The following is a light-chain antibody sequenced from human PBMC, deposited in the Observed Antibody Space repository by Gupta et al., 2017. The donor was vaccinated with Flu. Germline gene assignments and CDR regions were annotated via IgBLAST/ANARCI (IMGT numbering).Light chain of an antibody. J-gene: IGKJ3*01. CDR2: GAS. CDR1: QSVSSSY. V-gene: IGKV3-20*01. Sequence: EIVLTQSPGTLSLSPGERATLSCRASQSVSSSYLAWYQQKPGQAPRLLIYGASSRATGIPDRFSGSGSGTDFTLTISRLEPEDVAVYYCQQYGSSPLTVGPGTKVDIK. CDR3: QQYGSSPLT.